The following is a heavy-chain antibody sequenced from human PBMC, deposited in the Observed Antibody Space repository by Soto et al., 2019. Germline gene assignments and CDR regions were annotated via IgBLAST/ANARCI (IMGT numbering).Heavy chain of an antibody. CDR1: GGSFSGYY. CDR3: ARGLDDRDYYYYGMDV. CDR2: INHSGST. V-gene: IGHV4-34*01. Sequence: SETLSLTCAVYGGSFSGYYWSWIRQPPGKGLEWIGEINHSGSTNYNPSLKSRVTISVDTSKNQFSLKLSSVTAADTAVYYCARGLDDRDYYYYGMDVWGQGTTVTVSS. J-gene: IGHJ6*02.